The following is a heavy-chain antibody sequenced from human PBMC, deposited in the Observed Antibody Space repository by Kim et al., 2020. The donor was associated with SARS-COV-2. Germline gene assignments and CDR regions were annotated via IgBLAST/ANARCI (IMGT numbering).Heavy chain of an antibody. D-gene: IGHD3-10*01. V-gene: IGHV1-69*04. CDR1: GGTFSSYA. Sequence: SVKVSCKASGGTFSSYAISWVRQAPGQGLEWMGRIIPILGIANYAQKFQGRVTITADKSTSTAYMELSSLRSEDTAVYYCARAPWQDRRDYYYYYGMDVWGQGTTVTVSS. J-gene: IGHJ6*02. CDR3: ARAPWQDRRDYYYYYGMDV. CDR2: IIPILGIA.